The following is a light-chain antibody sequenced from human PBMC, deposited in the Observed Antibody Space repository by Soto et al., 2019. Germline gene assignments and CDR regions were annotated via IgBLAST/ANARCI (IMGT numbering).Light chain of an antibody. CDR2: DVS. CDR3: SSYTTTSTLV. V-gene: IGLV2-14*01. J-gene: IGLJ3*02. CDR1: SSDVGAYNY. Sequence: QSVLTQPASVSESPGQSITISCTGSSSDVGAYNYVSWYQQHPGKAPKLMICDVSDRPSGVSNRFSGSKSGNTASLTISGLQAEDEADYYCSSYTTTSTLVFGGGTKLTVL.